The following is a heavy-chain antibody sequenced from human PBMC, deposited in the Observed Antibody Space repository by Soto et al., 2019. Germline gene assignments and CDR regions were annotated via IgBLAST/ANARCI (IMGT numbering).Heavy chain of an antibody. CDR3: ARGGSGSYSPLFPCYGMDV. CDR1: GGTFSSYA. J-gene: IGHJ6*02. V-gene: IGHV1-69*13. CDR2: IIPIFGTA. Sequence: SVKVSCKASGGTFSSYAISWVRQAPGQGLEWMGGIIPIFGTANYAQKFQGRVTITADESTSTAYMELSSLRSEDTAVYYCARGGSGSYSPLFPCYGMDVWGQGTTVTVSS. D-gene: IGHD3-10*01.